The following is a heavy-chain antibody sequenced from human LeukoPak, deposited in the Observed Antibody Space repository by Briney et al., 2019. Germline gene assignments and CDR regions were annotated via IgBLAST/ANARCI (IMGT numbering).Heavy chain of an antibody. CDR3: ARHDPAVAGPVDY. D-gene: IGHD6-19*01. V-gene: IGHV5-10-1*01. Sequence: KVSCKASGGTFSSYAISWVRQMPGKGLEWMGRIDPSDSYTNYSPSFQGHVTISADKSISTAYLQWSSLKASDTAMYYCARHDPAVAGPVDYWGQGTLVTVSS. CDR1: GGTFSSYA. J-gene: IGHJ4*02. CDR2: IDPSDSYT.